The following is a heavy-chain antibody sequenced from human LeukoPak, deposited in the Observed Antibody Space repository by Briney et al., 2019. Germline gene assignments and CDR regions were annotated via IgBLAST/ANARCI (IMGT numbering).Heavy chain of an antibody. Sequence: GASVKVSCKASVSPFTSYGINWVRQAPGQGLEWMGRISAYNGNTNYAQKLQGRVTMTTDTSTSTAYMELRSLRSDDTAVYYCARGQSGYSYGYYYYYMDVWGKGTTVTVSS. CDR1: VSPFTSYG. J-gene: IGHJ6*03. CDR2: ISAYNGNT. CDR3: ARGQSGYSYGYYYYYMDV. V-gene: IGHV1-18*01. D-gene: IGHD5-18*01.